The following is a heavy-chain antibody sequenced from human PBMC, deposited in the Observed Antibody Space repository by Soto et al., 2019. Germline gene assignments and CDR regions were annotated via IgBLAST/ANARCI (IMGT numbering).Heavy chain of an antibody. CDR1: GGSFSGYY. J-gene: IGHJ1*01. CDR2: INHSGST. Sequence: QVQLQQWGAGLLKPSETLSLTCAVYGGSFSGYYWSWIHQPPGKGLEWIGEINHSGSTNYNPSLKSRVTISVDMSKDQFSRKLSAVAAADTAVYYCARGGSSYDPTVTTGLTEYFQHCGQGTLVTVAS. D-gene: IGHD4-17*01. CDR3: ARGGSSYDPTVTTGLTEYFQH. V-gene: IGHV4-34*01.